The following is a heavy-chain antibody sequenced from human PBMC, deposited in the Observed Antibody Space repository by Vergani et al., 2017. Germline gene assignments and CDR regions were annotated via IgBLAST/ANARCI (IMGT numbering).Heavy chain of an antibody. CDR1: GFTFSSYS. Sequence: EVQLVESGGGLVKPGGSLRLSCAASGFTFSSYSMNWVRQAPGRGLEWVSSISSSSSYIYSADSVKGRFTISRDNAKNSLYLQMNSLRAEDTAVYYCARDFRGYSYGYFDYWGQGTLVTVSS. J-gene: IGHJ4*02. CDR2: ISSSSSYI. CDR3: ARDFRGYSYGYFDY. V-gene: IGHV3-21*01. D-gene: IGHD5-18*01.